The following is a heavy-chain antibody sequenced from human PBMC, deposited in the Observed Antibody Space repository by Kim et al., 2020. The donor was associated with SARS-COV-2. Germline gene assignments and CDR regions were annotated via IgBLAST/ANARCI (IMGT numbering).Heavy chain of an antibody. D-gene: IGHD3-3*01. CDR3: AITPSGPHSMMVFGVVGGRTLVD. CDR2: ISGSGGST. CDR1: GFTFSSYA. Sequence: GGSLRLSCAASGFTFSSYAMSWVRQAPGKGLEWVSAISGSGGSTYYADSVKGRFTISRDNSKNTLYLQMNSLRAEDTAVYYCAITPSGPHSMMVFGVVGGRTLVDWGQGTLVTVSS. J-gene: IGHJ4*02. V-gene: IGHV3-23*01.